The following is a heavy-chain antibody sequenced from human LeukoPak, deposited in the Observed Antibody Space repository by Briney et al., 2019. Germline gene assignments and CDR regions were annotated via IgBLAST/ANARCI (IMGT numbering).Heavy chain of an antibody. J-gene: IGHJ4*02. CDR2: IAYDGNNK. CDR3: VRGASSGWSLDN. D-gene: IGHD6-19*01. V-gene: IGHV3-30*04. CDR1: GFNFNSYT. Sequence: GGSLRLSCTASGFNFNSYTMHWVRQAPGKGLEWVSLIAYDGNNKYYADSVRGRFTFSRDNSKNTLYLQMNSLRPHDTAVYYCVRGASSGWSLDNWGQGTLVTVSS.